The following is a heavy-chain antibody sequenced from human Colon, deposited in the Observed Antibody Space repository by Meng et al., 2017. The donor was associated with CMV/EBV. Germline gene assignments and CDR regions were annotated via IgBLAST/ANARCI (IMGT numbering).Heavy chain of an antibody. V-gene: IGHV3-11*01. CDR1: GFTFSDYY. CDR2: ISPNENSI. Sequence: QVHLMESGGGLVKPGGSLRLSCAASGFTFSDYYMNWIRQAPGKGLEWVSHISPNENSIRYADSVKGRFTISRDNTKNSLYLQMDSLRDDDTAVYYCARDLEGDNGTYFDYWGQGTLVTVSS. D-gene: IGHD1-1*01. J-gene: IGHJ4*02. CDR3: ARDLEGDNGTYFDY.